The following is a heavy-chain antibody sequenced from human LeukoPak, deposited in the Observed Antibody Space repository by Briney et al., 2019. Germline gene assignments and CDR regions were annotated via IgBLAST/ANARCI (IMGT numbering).Heavy chain of an antibody. Sequence: PSETLSLTCTVSGGSFSSYYWTWIRQPPGKGLEWIGYIDHSGSTNYNPSLKSRVTISSDTSKNQFSLDLSSVTAADTAVYYCARLKATVSIHAYFDFWGQGTLVTVSS. J-gene: IGHJ4*02. CDR3: ARLKATVSIHAYFDF. D-gene: IGHD4-17*01. V-gene: IGHV4-59*01. CDR2: IDHSGST. CDR1: GGSFSSYY.